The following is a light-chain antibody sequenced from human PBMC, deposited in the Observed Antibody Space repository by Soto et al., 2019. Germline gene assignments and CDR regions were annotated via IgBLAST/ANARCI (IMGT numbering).Light chain of an antibody. CDR1: QSISSY. J-gene: IGKJ5*01. Sequence: DIQMTQSPSSLSASVGDRVTISCRASQSISSYLHWYQQKPGKAPKLLIYAASNLQSGVPSRFSASGSGTDFTLTISSLEPEDAAVYYCQQRSNWPPITFGQGTRLENK. CDR3: QQRSNWPPIT. CDR2: AAS. V-gene: IGKV1-39*01.